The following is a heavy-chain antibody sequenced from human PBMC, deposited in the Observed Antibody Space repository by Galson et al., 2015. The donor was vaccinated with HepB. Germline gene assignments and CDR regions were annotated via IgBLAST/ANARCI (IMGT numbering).Heavy chain of an antibody. J-gene: IGHJ4*02. D-gene: IGHD3-22*01. CDR3: ARDRGWDSPRGSGYYYVGPDFDY. CDR1: GYTFTSYG. V-gene: IGHV1-18*04. Sequence: SVKVSCKASGYTFTSYGISWVRQAPGQGLEWMGWISAYNGNTNYAQKLQGRVTMTTDTSTSTAYMELRSLRSDDTDVYYCARDRGWDSPRGSGYYYVGPDFDYWGQGTLVTVSS. CDR2: ISAYNGNT.